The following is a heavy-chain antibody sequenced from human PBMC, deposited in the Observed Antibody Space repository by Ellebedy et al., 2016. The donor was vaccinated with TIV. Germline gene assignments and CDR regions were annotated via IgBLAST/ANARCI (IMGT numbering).Heavy chain of an antibody. CDR2: ISSDGSHI. Sequence: PGGSLRLSCAASGFTFSSYYMHWVRQAPGKGLVWVSHISSDGSHINYADSVTGRFTISRDNAKNTLYLQMNSLRAEDTAVYYCAREWSAFDLWGQGTMVTVSS. CDR3: AREWSAFDL. D-gene: IGHD3-3*01. V-gene: IGHV3-74*01. CDR1: GFTFSSYY. J-gene: IGHJ3*01.